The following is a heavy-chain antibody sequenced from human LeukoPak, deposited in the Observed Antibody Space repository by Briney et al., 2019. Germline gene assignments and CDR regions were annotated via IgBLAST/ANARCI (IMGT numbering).Heavy chain of an antibody. V-gene: IGHV3-23*01. D-gene: IGHD2-15*01. CDR3: AKDSMVVAATPPDY. Sequence: QPGGSLRLSCAASGFTFSSYAMSWVRQAPGKGLEWVSAISANAYSTYYADSVKGRFTISRDNSRNTVYLQMNSLRAEDTAVYYCAKDSMVVAATPPDYWGQGTLVTVSS. CDR1: GFTFSSYA. CDR2: ISANAYST. J-gene: IGHJ4*02.